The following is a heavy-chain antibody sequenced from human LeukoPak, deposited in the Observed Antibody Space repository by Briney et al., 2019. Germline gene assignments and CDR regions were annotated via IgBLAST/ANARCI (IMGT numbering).Heavy chain of an antibody. CDR1: GFTFSNAW. D-gene: IGHD3-10*01. J-gene: IGHJ4*02. Sequence: PGGSLRLSCAASGFTFSNAWMSWVRQAPGKGLEWVGRIKSKTDGGTTDYAAPVKGKFTISKDDSKNMLYLQMNSLKTEDTAVYYCTSPYYYGSGSYLWGQGTLVTVSS. V-gene: IGHV3-15*01. CDR3: TSPYYYGSGSYL. CDR2: IKSKTDGGTT.